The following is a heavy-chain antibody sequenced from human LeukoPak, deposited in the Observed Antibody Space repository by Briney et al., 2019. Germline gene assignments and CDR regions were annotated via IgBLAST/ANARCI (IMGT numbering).Heavy chain of an antibody. V-gene: IGHV5-51*01. D-gene: IGHD5-12*01. CDR1: GYRFTSYW. CDR2: IYPGDSDT. J-gene: IGHJ4*02. CDR3: ASRSNSGYEFFDY. Sequence: GESLKISCKGSGYRFTSYWIGWVRQMPGKGLEWMGIIYPGDSDTRYSPSFQGQVTISADKSISTAYLQWSSLKASDTAMYYCASRSNSGYEFFDYWGQGTLVTVSS.